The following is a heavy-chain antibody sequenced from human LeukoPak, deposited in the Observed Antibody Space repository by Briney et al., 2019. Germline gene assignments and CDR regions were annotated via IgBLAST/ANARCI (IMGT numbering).Heavy chain of an antibody. J-gene: IGHJ4*02. D-gene: IGHD5-12*01. V-gene: IGHV3-30-3*01. CDR1: GFTFSSYA. CDR2: ISYDGSKK. CDR3: ARALVATIGGDY. Sequence: GGSLRLSCAASGFTFSSYAMHWVRQAPGKGLEWVAVISYDGSKKYYADSVKGRFTISRDNSKNTLYLQMNSLRAEDTAVYYCARALVATIGGDYWGQGTLVTVSS.